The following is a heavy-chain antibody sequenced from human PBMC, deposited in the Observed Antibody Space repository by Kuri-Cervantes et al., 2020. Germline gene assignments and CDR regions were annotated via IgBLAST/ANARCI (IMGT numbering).Heavy chain of an antibody. J-gene: IGHJ1*01. D-gene: IGHD6-19*01. V-gene: IGHV1-69*05. CDR3: ARAPYSSGWLEYFQH. Sequence: SVKVSCKASGGTFSSYATSWVRQAPGQGLEWMGGIIPIFGTANYAQKFQGRVTITTDESTSTAYMELSSLRSEDTAVYYCARAPYSSGWLEYFQHWGQGTLVTVSS. CDR1: GGTFSSYA. CDR2: IIPIFGTA.